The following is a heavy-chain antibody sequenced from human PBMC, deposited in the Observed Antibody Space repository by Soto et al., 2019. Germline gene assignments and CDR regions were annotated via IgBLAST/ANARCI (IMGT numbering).Heavy chain of an antibody. CDR1: GFTFSSYW. V-gene: IGHV3-74*01. D-gene: IGHD3-3*01. CDR3: ARDPSDFWSGYYTNYYYYGMDV. J-gene: IGHJ6*02. CDR2: INSDGSST. Sequence: LRLSCAASGFTFSSYWMHWVRQAPGKGLVWVSRINSDGSSTSYADSVKGRFTISRDNAKNTLYLQMNSLRAEDTAVYYCARDPSDFWSGYYTNYYYYGMDVWGQGTTVTVSS.